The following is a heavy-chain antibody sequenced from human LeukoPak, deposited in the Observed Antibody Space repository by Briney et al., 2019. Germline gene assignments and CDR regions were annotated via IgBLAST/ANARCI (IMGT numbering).Heavy chain of an antibody. CDR2: IYYSGST. CDR3: ARESSQYYYDSSGYPDAFDI. J-gene: IGHJ3*02. Sequence: SETLSLTCTVPGGSISSYYWSWIRQPPGKGLEWIGYIYYSGSTNYNPSLKSRVTISVDTSKNQFSLKLSSVTAADTAVYYCARESSQYYYDSSGYPDAFDIWGQGTMVTVSS. V-gene: IGHV4-59*01. D-gene: IGHD3-22*01. CDR1: GGSISSYY.